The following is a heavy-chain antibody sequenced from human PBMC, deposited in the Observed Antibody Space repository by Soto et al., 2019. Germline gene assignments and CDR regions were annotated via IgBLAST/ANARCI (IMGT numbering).Heavy chain of an antibody. D-gene: IGHD6-19*01. V-gene: IGHV4-31*03. CDR3: ARDSRGPGRAVAVLDY. J-gene: IGHJ4*02. Sequence: PSETLSLTCTVSGGSISSGGYYWSWIRQHPGKGLEWIGYIYYSGSTYCNPSLKSRVTISVDTSKNQFSLKLSSVTAADTAVYYCARDSRGPGRAVAVLDYWGQGTLVTVSS. CDR2: IYYSGST. CDR1: GGSISSGGYY.